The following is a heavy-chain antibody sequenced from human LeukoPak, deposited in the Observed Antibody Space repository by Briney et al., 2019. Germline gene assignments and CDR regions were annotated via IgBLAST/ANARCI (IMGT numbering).Heavy chain of an antibody. J-gene: IGHJ1*01. CDR1: GFTFSSYG. D-gene: IGHD4/OR15-4a*01. Sequence: GGSLRLSCAASGFTFSSYGMSWVRQAPGKGLEWVSAISGSGGSTYYADSVKGRFTISRDNSKNTLYLQMKSLRAEDTAVYYCAKEIYGDPTGGRFQHWGQGTLVTVSS. CDR2: ISGSGGST. CDR3: AKEIYGDPTGGRFQH. V-gene: IGHV3-23*01.